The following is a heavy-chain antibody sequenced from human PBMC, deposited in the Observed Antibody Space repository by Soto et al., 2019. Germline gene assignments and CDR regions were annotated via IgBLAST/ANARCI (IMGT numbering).Heavy chain of an antibody. Sequence: RRLSCAASGFTFRSFTMNWVRQAPGKGLEWVSTISSNSAYIYYTDALRGRFTISRDNAKNSLHLQMNSLRAEDTAVYYCTRDASRDSSARGWFDPWGPGTLVTVSS. CDR2: ISSNSAYI. CDR3: TRDASRDSSARGWFDP. CDR1: GFTFRSFT. V-gene: IGHV3-21*01. J-gene: IGHJ5*02. D-gene: IGHD6-13*01.